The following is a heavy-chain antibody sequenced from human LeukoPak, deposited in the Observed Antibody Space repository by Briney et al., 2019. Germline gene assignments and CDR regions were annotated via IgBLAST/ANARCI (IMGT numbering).Heavy chain of an antibody. CDR1: GGSISNY. CDR3: ARDNYYYDCSGYYYFDY. J-gene: IGHJ4*02. D-gene: IGHD3-22*01. Sequence: KTSETLSLTCTVSGGSISNYWSWIRQPAGKGLEWIGRIHTSGSTNYNPSLKSRVTMSGDRSKNQFSLKLSSVTAADTAVYYCARDNYYYDCSGYYYFDYWGQGTLVTVSS. CDR2: IHTSGST. V-gene: IGHV4-4*07.